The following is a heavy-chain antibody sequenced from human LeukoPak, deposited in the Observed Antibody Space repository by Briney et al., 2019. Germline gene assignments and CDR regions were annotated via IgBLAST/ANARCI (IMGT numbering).Heavy chain of an antibody. CDR3: VRVRGRARVGYFDY. CDR2: INKDGSVT. Sequence: RGSLRLSCAASGFTFSSSWIHWVRQAPGKGLVWVSRINKDGSVTDYAESVRGRFSLSRDKAKNTLYLQMNSLRVKDTAIYYCVRVRGRARVGYFDYWGQGTLVTVSS. D-gene: IGHD1-26*01. V-gene: IGHV3-74*01. J-gene: IGHJ4*02. CDR1: GFTFSSSW.